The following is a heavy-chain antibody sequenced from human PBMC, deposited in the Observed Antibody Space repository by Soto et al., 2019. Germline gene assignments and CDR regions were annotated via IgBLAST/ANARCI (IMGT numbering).Heavy chain of an antibody. CDR2: IIPIFGTE. J-gene: IGHJ6*02. V-gene: IGHV1-69*05. CDR3: ASPSIVVVPLSLYHYYYGMDX. Sequence: SVKVSCKASGGTFSSYAISWVRQAPGQGLEWMGGIIPIFGTENYAKKFQGRVTITTDESTSTAYMELRSLRSEDTAVYYCASPSIVVVPLSLYHYYYGMDXWGQGTAVTVS. CDR1: GGTFSSYA. D-gene: IGHD2-2*01.